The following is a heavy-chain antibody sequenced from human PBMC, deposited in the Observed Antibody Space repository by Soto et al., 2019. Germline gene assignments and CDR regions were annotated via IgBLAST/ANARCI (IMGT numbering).Heavy chain of an antibody. Sequence: GGSLRLSCAASGFTVSSNYMSWVRQAPGKGLEWVSVIYSGGSTYYADSVKGRFTISRDNSKNTLYLQMNSLRAEDTAVYYCARSSNSIAAAGAGFDYWGQGTLVTVSS. V-gene: IGHV3-53*01. CDR2: IYSGGST. CDR1: GFTVSSNY. J-gene: IGHJ4*02. CDR3: ARSSNSIAAAGAGFDY. D-gene: IGHD6-13*01.